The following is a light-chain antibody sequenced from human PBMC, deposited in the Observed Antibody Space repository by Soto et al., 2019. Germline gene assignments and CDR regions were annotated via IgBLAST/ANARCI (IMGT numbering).Light chain of an antibody. V-gene: IGLV2-14*03. CDR2: DVS. CDR1: SSDVGAFNY. Sequence: QSVLTQPASVSGSPGQAITISCSGTSSDVGAFNYVSWYQQHPGKAPKLMIYDVSNRPSGVSNRFSGSKSGNTASLTISGLRAEDEADYYCNSYTSNNTYVFGTGTNSPS. CDR3: NSYTSNNTYV. J-gene: IGLJ1*01.